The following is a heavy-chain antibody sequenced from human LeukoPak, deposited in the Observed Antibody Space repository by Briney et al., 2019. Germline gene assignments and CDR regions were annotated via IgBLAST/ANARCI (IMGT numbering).Heavy chain of an antibody. CDR2: ISGSGGST. Sequence: GGSLRLSCAASGFTFSSYAMSWVRQAPGKGLEWVSAISGSGGSTYYAGSVKGRFTISGDNSKNTLYLQMNSLRAEDTAVYYCAKDYSRDGYSPFDYWGQGTLVTVSS. D-gene: IGHD5-24*01. CDR1: GFTFSSYA. V-gene: IGHV3-23*01. J-gene: IGHJ4*02. CDR3: AKDYSRDGYSPFDY.